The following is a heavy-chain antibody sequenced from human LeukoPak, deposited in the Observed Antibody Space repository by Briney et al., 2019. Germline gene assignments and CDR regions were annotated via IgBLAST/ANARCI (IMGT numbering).Heavy chain of an antibody. D-gene: IGHD3-22*01. CDR3: ARGGRGSAAVVAPRSFDI. Sequence: GGSLRLSCAASGFTFSSIHMVWLRQAPGKGLEWVSVTYTGGNSYYADSVKGRFIISRDISKNTLYIQMNSLRGEDSALYYCARGGRGSAAVVAPRSFDIWGQGTMVTVSS. J-gene: IGHJ3*02. CDR1: GFTFSSIH. CDR2: TYTGGNS. V-gene: IGHV3-53*01.